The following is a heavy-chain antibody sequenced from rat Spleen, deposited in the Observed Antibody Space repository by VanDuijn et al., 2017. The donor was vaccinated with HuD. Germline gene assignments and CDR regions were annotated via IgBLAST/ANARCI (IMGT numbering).Heavy chain of an antibody. J-gene: IGHJ1*01. CDR3: AKDMSRTIAARSYWYFDF. CDR1: GFTFSNYY. Sequence: EVQLVESGGGLVQPGRSMKLSCAALGFTFSNYYMHWIRQAPGKGLEWVASILRTGENTYYSDSVKGRFTISRDNAKSTLYLQMESLRSEDTATYYCAKDMSRTIAARSYWYFDFWGPGTMVTVSS. CDR2: ILRTGENT. D-gene: IGHD1-2*01. V-gene: IGHV5-25*01.